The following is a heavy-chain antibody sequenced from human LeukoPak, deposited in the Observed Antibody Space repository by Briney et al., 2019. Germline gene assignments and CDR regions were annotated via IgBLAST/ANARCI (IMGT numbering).Heavy chain of an antibody. Sequence: GGSLTLPCAPSGFTFSIYGIQWVRHAPGGGLECVSFIYSGGSTYYADSLKGRFPISRDNSKNTLYLEMNSVRPGDTPVFYCARGPSSYHNAGGQGTLVTVSS. D-gene: IGHD5-12*01. CDR3: ARGPSSYHNA. V-gene: IGHV3-66*01. CDR1: GFTFSIYG. CDR2: IYSGGST. J-gene: IGHJ4*02.